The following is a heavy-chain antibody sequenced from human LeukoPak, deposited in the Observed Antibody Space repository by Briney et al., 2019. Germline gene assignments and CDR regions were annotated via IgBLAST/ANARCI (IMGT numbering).Heavy chain of an antibody. CDR3: AKDLIIHPYYYGMDV. D-gene: IGHD3-3*01. V-gene: IGHV3-23*01. J-gene: IGHJ6*02. CDR1: GFTFSSYG. Sequence: GRSLRLSCAASGFTFSSYGMHWVRQAPGKGLEWVSAISGSGGSTYYADSVKGRFTISRDSSKNTLYLQMNSLRAEDTAVYYCAKDLIIHPYYYGMDVWGQGTTVTVSS. CDR2: ISGSGGST.